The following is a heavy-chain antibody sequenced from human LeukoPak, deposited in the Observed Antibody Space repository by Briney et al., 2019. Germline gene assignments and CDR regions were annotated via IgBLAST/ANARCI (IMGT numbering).Heavy chain of an antibody. CDR2: ISGSGGST. V-gene: IGHV3-23*01. CDR1: GFTFSSYA. J-gene: IGHJ4*02. D-gene: IGHD2-2*01. CDR3: AKHVEDCSSTSCYGSPFDY. Sequence: PGGSLRLSCAASGFTFSSYAISWVRQAPGKGLEWVSAISGSGGSTYYADSVKGRFTISRDNSKNTLFLQMNSLRAEDTAVYYCAKHVEDCSSTSCYGSPFDYWGQGALVTVSS.